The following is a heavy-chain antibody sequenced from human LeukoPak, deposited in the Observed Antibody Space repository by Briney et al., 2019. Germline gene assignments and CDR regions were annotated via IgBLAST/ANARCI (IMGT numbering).Heavy chain of an antibody. CDR3: AKQDIRSSAWYD. D-gene: IGHD6-19*01. CDR1: GFTFSSYG. CDR2: IGDSGGNT. Sequence: GRSLRLSCAASGFTFSSYGMHWVRQAPGQGLEWVSAIGDSGGNTYYADSVKGRFTISRDNSKNTLYLQMNSLRAEDTAVYYCAKQDIRSSAWYDWGQGTLVTVSS. J-gene: IGHJ4*02. V-gene: IGHV3-23*01.